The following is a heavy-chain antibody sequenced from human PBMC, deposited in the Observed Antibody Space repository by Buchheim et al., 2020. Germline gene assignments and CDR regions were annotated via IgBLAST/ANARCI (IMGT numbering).Heavy chain of an antibody. CDR2: IWYEGSNK. J-gene: IGHJ6*02. CDR3: ARDQELTHYYGMDV. V-gene: IGHV3-33*01. Sequence: QVQLVESGGGVVQPGRSLRLSCAASGFTFSSYGMHWVRQAPGKGLEGVAVIWYEGSNKYYADSVKGRFTISRDNSMNTRNLQMNSLRAEDTAVYYCARDQELTHYYGMDVWGQGTT. CDR1: GFTFSSYG. D-gene: IGHD1-26*01.